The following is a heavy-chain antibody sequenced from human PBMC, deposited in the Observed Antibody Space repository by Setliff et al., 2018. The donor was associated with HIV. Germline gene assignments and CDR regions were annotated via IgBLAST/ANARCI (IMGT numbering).Heavy chain of an antibody. V-gene: IGHV3-23*03. CDR2: IYSGGDRT. D-gene: IGHD3-9*01. Sequence: GGSLRLSCAASGFTFSAYAMSWVRQAPGKGLEWVSVIYSGGDRTYYADSVKGRFTISRDNSKNTLYLQMNSLRAEDTAVYYCARENYDILTGYYDYWGQGALVTVSS. J-gene: IGHJ4*02. CDR1: GFTFSAYA. CDR3: ARENYDILTGYYDY.